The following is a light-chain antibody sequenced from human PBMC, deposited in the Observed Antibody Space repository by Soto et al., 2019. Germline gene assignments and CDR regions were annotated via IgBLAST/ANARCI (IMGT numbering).Light chain of an antibody. CDR3: QQYGNTPPTT. V-gene: IGKV3-20*01. CDR2: GAS. J-gene: IGKJ3*01. CDR1: QSVSHTY. Sequence: EIVLTQSPGTLSLSPGERATLSCRASQSVSHTYLAWHQQKPGQAPSLLVYGASSRATGIPDTFSGSGSGTDFTLTISRREPEDFVVYYCQQYGNTPPTTFGPGTKVDVK.